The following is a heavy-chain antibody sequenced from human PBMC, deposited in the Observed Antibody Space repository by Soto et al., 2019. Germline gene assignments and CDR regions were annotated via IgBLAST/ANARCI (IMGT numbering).Heavy chain of an antibody. D-gene: IGHD2-2*01. V-gene: IGHV1-18*04. CDR1: GYKFITYG. Sequence: ASVKVSCKASGYKFITYGITWVRQAPGQGLEWMGGISTYSGNTDYAQSLQDRVTMTTDTSTSTVYMELGSLRSDDTAVYYCARDLPDYALIRAFHPPEYYYGMDVWGQGTTVTSP. CDR3: ARDLPDYALIRAFHPPEYYYGMDV. J-gene: IGHJ6*02. CDR2: ISTYSGNT.